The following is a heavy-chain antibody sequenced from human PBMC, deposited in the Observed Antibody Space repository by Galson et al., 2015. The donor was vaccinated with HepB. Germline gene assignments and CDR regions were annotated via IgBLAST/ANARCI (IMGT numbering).Heavy chain of an antibody. CDR2: IDWDNDK. J-gene: IGHJ4*02. CDR3: ARSSGAYSFDY. D-gene: IGHD3-22*01. V-gene: IGHV2-70*04. Sequence: PALVKPTQTLTLTCTFSGFSLSTSEMRVSWIRQPPGKALEWLAHIDWDNDKFYSTSLKTRLTISKDTSKNQVVVTMTNMDPVDTATYFCARSSGAYSFDYWGQGTLVTVSS. CDR1: GFSLSTSEMR.